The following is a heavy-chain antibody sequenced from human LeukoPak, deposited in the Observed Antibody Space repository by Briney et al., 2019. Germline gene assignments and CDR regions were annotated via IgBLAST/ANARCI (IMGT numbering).Heavy chain of an antibody. CDR3: ARGRYYYDTGSAFDI. J-gene: IGHJ3*02. V-gene: IGHV3-13*04. CDR1: GFTFSSYD. CDR2: IGTAGDT. Sequence: GGSLRLSCAASGFTFSSYDMHWVRQAPGKGLEWVSAIGTAGDTYYPGSVKGRFTISRENAKSYLYLQMNSLRAGDTAVYYCARGRYYYDTGSAFDIWGQGTMVTVSS. D-gene: IGHD3-22*01.